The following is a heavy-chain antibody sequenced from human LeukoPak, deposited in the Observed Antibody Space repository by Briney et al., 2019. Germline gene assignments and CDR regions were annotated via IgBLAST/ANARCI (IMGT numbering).Heavy chain of an antibody. CDR3: ATVFFSGSYYFDY. J-gene: IGHJ4*02. Sequence: ASVKVSCKVSGYTLTELSMHWVRQAHGKGLEWMGGFGPEGGEAIYAQKFQGRVTLTEDTSADTTYMELSSLRSDDTAVYYCATVFFSGSYYFDYWGQGTLVTVSS. CDR2: FGPEGGEA. V-gene: IGHV1-24*01. CDR1: GYTLTELS. D-gene: IGHD1-26*01.